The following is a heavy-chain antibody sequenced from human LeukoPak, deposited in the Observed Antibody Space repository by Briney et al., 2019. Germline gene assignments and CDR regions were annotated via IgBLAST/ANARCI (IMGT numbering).Heavy chain of an antibody. CDR3: AKAPTAAAGNGY. CDR2: ISGSGGST. D-gene: IGHD6-13*01. J-gene: IGHJ4*02. V-gene: IGHV3-23*01. Sequence: ETLSLTCTVSGGSISSYYWSWIRQPPGKGLEWVSAISGSGGSTYYADSVKGRFTISRDNSKNTLYLQMNSLRAEDTAVYYCAKAPTAAAGNGYWGQGTLVTVSS. CDR1: GGSISSYY.